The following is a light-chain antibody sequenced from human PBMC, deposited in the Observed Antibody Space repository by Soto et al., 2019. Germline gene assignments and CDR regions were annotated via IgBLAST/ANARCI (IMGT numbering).Light chain of an antibody. CDR2: GNS. CDR3: QSYDSSLSAQGV. CDR1: SSNIGAGYD. V-gene: IGLV1-40*01. J-gene: IGLJ2*01. Sequence: QSVLTQPPSVSGAPVQRATISCTGSSSNIGAGYDVHWYQQLPGTAPNLLIYGNSNRPSGVPDRFSGSKSGTSAALAITGLQAEDEADYYSQSYDSSLSAQGVFGGGTKLTVL.